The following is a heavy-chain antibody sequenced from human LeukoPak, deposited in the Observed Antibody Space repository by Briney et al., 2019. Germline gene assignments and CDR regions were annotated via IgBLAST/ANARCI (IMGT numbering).Heavy chain of an antibody. CDR3: ARAYSSSTFDY. J-gene: IGHJ4*02. V-gene: IGHV3-48*03. CDR2: ISSSGSTI. Sequence: GGSLRLSCAASGFTFSSYEMNWVRQAPGKGLEWVSYISSSGSTINYADSVKGRFTTSRDNAKNSLYLQMNSLRAEDTAVYYCARAYSSSTFDYWGQGTLVTVSS. CDR1: GFTFSSYE. D-gene: IGHD6-6*01.